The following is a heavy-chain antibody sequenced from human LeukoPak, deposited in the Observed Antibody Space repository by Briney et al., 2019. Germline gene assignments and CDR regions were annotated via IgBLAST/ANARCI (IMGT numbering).Heavy chain of an antibody. J-gene: IGHJ6*02. Sequence: GGSLRLSCAASGFTFSSYWMSWVRQAPGKGLEWVANIKQDGSEKYYVDSVKGRFTISRDNAKNPLYLQMNSLRAEDTAVYCCARDAVAAAGSYYYYYYGMDVWGQGTTVTVSS. CDR3: ARDAVAAAGSYYYYYYGMDV. CDR1: GFTFSSYW. D-gene: IGHD6-13*01. V-gene: IGHV3-7*01. CDR2: IKQDGSEK.